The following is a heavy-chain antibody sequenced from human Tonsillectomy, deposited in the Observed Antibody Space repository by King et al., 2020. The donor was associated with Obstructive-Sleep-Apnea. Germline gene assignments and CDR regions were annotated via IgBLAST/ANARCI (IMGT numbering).Heavy chain of an antibody. Sequence: QLQESGPGLLKPSETLSLTCTVSGCSISTYYWSWIRQSPGKGLEWIGYIYYSGITNYNPSLRSRVTISVDTSKNHFSLKLTSLTAADTAVYYCARHDGGLNWFDPWGQGTLVTVSS. CDR1: GCSISTYY. CDR3: ARHDGGLNWFDP. D-gene: IGHD4-23*01. CDR2: IYYSGIT. V-gene: IGHV4-59*08. J-gene: IGHJ5*02.